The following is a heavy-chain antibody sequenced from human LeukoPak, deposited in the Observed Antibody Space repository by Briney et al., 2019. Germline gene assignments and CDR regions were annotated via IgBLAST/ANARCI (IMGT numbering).Heavy chain of an antibody. CDR3: ARDRGLGDGYNFSN. CDR2: IYYSGST. V-gene: IGHV4-31*03. D-gene: IGHD5-24*01. Sequence: SETLSLTCTVSGGSISSGGYYWCWIRQHPGKGLEWIGYIYYSGSTYYNPSLKSRVTISVDTSKNQFSLKLSSVTAADTAVYYCARDRGLGDGYNFSNWGQGTLVTVSS. CDR1: GGSISSGGYY. J-gene: IGHJ4*02.